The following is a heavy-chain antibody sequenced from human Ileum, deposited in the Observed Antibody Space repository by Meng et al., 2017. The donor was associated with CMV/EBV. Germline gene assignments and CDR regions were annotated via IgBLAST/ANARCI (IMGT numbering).Heavy chain of an antibody. CDR3: AGHCSTTSCRPMDV. CDR2: INPNSGDT. CDR1: GYTFTGYY. Sequence: ASVKVSCKASGYTFTGYYMLWVRQAPGQGLEWMGWINPNSGDTNYAQKFQGRVTMTRDTSISTAYMELSRLRSDDTAMYYCAGHCSTTSCRPMDVWGQGTTVTVSS. V-gene: IGHV1-2*02. D-gene: IGHD2-2*01. J-gene: IGHJ6*02.